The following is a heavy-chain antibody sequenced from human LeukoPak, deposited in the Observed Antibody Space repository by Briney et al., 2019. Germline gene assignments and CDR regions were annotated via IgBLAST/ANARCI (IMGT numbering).Heavy chain of an antibody. CDR2: FNHSGST. V-gene: IGHV4-34*01. D-gene: IGHD4-17*01. CDR1: GGSFSGYY. J-gene: IGHJ6*02. Sequence: SETLSLTCAVYGGSFSGYYWSWIRQPPGKGLEWIGEFNHSGSTNYNPSLKSRVTISVGKSKNQFSLKLSSVTAADTAVYYCARDYTDYGDYIYGMDVWGQGTTVTVSS. CDR3: ARDYTDYGDYIYGMDV.